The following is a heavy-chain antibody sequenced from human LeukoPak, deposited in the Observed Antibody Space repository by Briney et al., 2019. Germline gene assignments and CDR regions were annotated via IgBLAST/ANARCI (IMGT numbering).Heavy chain of an antibody. V-gene: IGHV3-23*01. J-gene: IGHJ4*02. Sequence: GGSLRLSCAASGFAFSNYAMSWVRQAPGKGLEWVSAISGTGGNTYYADSVKGRFTISRDNSKNTLHLQMNSLRAEDTAVYYCAKDATIAPRLVDYWGQGTLVTVS. CDR2: ISGTGGNT. D-gene: IGHD6-6*01. CDR3: AKDATIAPRLVDY. CDR1: GFAFSNYA.